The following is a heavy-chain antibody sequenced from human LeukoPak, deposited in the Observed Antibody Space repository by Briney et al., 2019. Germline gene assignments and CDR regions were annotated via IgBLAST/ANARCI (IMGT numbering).Heavy chain of an antibody. CDR3: ARGTELTRTSGHYSFDY. D-gene: IGHD1-7*01. CDR2: ISGSGTA. V-gene: IGHV4-4*07. Sequence: SETLSLTCTVSAGSINTYSWTWVRQPAGKGLEWIGRISGSGTAYYNPSLESRVTISLDTANNQLFLRMTSVSAADTAVYYCARGTELTRTSGHYSFDYWGQGTLVSVSS. J-gene: IGHJ4*02. CDR1: AGSINTYS.